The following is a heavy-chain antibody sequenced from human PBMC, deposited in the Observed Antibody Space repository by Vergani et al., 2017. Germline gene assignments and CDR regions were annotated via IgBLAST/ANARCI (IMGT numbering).Heavy chain of an antibody. CDR1: GDSISSGVYY. J-gene: IGHJ4*02. CDR3: ARRGGYDEGDAFRIGYFDS. Sequence: QVKLQESGPGLVKPSQTLSLTCSVSGDSISSGVYYWNWIRQHPGKGLEWIWYIYSTGSTHHNPSLRRRINMSVDTSKNQFSLKLNSVTAADTAMYYCARRGGYDEGDAFRIGYFDSWGPGILVTVSS. D-gene: IGHD3-22*01. CDR2: IYSTGST. V-gene: IGHV4-31*03.